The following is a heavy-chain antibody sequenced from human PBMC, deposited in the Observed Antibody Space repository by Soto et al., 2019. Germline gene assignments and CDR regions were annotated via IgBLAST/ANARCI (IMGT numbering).Heavy chain of an antibody. Sequence: GSLILSCAASGFTFSSYSMHWVRQAPGKGLEYVSAISSNGGSTYYADSVKGRFTISRDNSKNTLYLQMGSLRAEDMAVYYCARGPGGIAAAGMGYYYYGMDVWGQGTTVTVSS. CDR1: GFTFSSYS. V-gene: IGHV3-64*02. CDR3: ARGPGGIAAAGMGYYYYGMDV. D-gene: IGHD6-13*01. J-gene: IGHJ6*02. CDR2: ISSNGGST.